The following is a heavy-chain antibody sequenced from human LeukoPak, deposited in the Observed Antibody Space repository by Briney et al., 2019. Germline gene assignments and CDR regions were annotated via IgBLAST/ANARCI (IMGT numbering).Heavy chain of an antibody. D-gene: IGHD3-3*01. CDR3: ATNGVLRYLEWLLNYYTAV. CDR2: ISGSGGST. Sequence: SGGSLRLSCAASGFTFSKYAMSWVRQAPGKGLEWVSAISGSGGSTYYADSVKGRFTISRDNSRNTLYLQMNSLRAEDTAVYYCATNGVLRYLEWLLNYYTAVWGKGTTVTVSS. V-gene: IGHV3-23*01. J-gene: IGHJ6*03. CDR1: GFTFSKYA.